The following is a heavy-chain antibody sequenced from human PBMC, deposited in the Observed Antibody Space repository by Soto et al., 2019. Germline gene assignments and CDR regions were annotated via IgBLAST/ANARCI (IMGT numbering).Heavy chain of an antibody. CDR1: GFTFSSYW. D-gene: IGHD3-16*02. J-gene: IGHJ4*02. Sequence: GGSLRLSCAASGFTFSSYWMSWVRQAPGKGLEWVANIKQDGSEKNYVDSVKGRFTISRDNAKNSLYLQMNSLRAEDTAVYYCARDFTFGGVIVIPTLDYWGQGTLVTVSS. CDR3: ARDFTFGGVIVIPTLDY. CDR2: IKQDGSEK. V-gene: IGHV3-7*01.